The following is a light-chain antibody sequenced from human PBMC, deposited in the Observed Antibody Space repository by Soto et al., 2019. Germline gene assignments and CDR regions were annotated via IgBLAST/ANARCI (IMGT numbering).Light chain of an antibody. Sequence: EFVTRQTPGTESLSVGPGDTLSCTASQSVSSNLAWYQQKPGQAPRLLIYGASTRATGIPARFSGSGSGTEFTLTISSRQSEDFATYYCQQYYNGPPVTFGRGTKVDIK. CDR3: QQYYNGPPVT. V-gene: IGKV3-15*01. CDR1: QSVSSN. J-gene: IGKJ4*01. CDR2: GAS.